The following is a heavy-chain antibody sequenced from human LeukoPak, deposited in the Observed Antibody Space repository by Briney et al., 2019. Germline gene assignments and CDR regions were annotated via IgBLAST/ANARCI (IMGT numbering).Heavy chain of an antibody. J-gene: IGHJ4*02. CDR1: GFTFSDYY. CDR2: ISGSTTYT. Sequence: PGGSLRLSCAASGFTFSDYYMSWIRQAPGKGLEWVSYISGSTTYTNYADSVKGRFTISRDNAKNSLYLQMNSLRAEDTAVYYCAGDWRSSGCFDYWGQGTLVTVSS. CDR3: AGDWRSSGCFDY. D-gene: IGHD6-19*01. V-gene: IGHV3-11*05.